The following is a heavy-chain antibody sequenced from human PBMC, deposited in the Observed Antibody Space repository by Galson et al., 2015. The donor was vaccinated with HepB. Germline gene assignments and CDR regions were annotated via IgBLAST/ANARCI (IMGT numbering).Heavy chain of an antibody. CDR1: GYTLSSYA. CDR3: ARDNIVSSSYHMDV. D-gene: IGHD6-6*01. Sequence: SVKVSCKASGYTLSSYAMNWVRQAPGQGLEWLGWINTNTGNPTYAQGFTRRFVFSLDTSVSTAYLQISSLKAEDTAVYYCARDNIVSSSYHMDVWGKGTTVTVSS. J-gene: IGHJ6*03. V-gene: IGHV7-4-1*02. CDR2: INTNTGNP.